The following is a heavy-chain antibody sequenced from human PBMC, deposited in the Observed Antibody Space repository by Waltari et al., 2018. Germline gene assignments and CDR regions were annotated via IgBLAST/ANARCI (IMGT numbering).Heavy chain of an antibody. CDR2: ISCSGGST. J-gene: IGHJ5*02. CDR3: AKGAGPGWFDP. Sequence: EVQLLESGGGLVQPGGSLRLSCAASGFTFSSYAMSWVRQAPGKALGGVSAISCSGGSTYYADSVNGRFTISRDNSKNPLYLQMNSLRAEDTSVYYCAKGAGPGWFDPWGQGTLVTVSS. V-gene: IGHV3-23*01. CDR1: GFTFSSYA.